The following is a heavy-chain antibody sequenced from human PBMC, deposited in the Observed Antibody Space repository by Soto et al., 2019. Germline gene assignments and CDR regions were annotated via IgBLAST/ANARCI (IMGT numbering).Heavy chain of an antibody. CDR2: ISSSSSSI. CDR1: GFTLSSYG. Sequence: QPGGSLRLSCAASGFTLSSYGMNWVRQAPGEGLAWVSYISSSSSSIYYAGSVKGRFTISRDNAKNSLYLQTNSLRDEDTAVYYCASTHSSGWYVGWFDPWGQGTLVTVS. V-gene: IGHV3-48*02. CDR3: ASTHSSGWYVGWFDP. D-gene: IGHD6-19*01. J-gene: IGHJ5*02.